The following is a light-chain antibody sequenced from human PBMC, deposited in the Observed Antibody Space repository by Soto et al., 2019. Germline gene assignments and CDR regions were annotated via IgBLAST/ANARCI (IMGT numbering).Light chain of an antibody. V-gene: IGKV3-20*01. J-gene: IGKJ1*01. CDR2: GAS. CDR1: QSVSNNY. Sequence: ENVLTQSPATLSLSTGERATLSCRASQSVSNNYLAWYQQKPGQAPRLLIYGASNRATGIPDRFSGSGSGTDFTLTISRLEPEDFAVYYCQQYGSSGTFGQGTKVDIK. CDR3: QQYGSSGT.